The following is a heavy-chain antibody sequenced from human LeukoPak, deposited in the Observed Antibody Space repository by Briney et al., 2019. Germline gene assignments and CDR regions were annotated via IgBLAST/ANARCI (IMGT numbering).Heavy chain of an antibody. Sequence: GGSLRLSCAASGFXFSSYAINWVRQAPGKGLKWVSGISGSGGSTYYADSVKGWFTISRDNSKNTLHLQMNSLRVEDTAVYYCAKQYDFWSGPDYWGQGTLVTVSS. J-gene: IGHJ4*02. CDR1: GFXFSSYA. V-gene: IGHV3-23*01. CDR2: ISGSGGST. D-gene: IGHD3-3*01. CDR3: AKQYDFWSGPDY.